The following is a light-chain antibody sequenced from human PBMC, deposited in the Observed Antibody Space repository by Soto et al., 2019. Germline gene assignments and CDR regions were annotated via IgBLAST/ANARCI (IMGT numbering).Light chain of an antibody. J-gene: IGKJ2*01. Sequence: ENVMTQSPTTLSVSPGERATLSCRATENVRSNLAWYQQKPGQAPRLLIYHISTRAAGTPDRFSGSGSGTEFTLTISDLQSEDSAIYLCQQYHNWPYTFGQGTKLEI. CDR3: QQYHNWPYT. CDR2: HIS. CDR1: ENVRSN. V-gene: IGKV3D-15*01.